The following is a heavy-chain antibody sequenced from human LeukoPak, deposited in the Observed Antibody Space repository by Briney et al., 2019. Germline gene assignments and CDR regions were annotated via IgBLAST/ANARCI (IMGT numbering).Heavy chain of an antibody. Sequence: SETLSLTCTVSGGSISSGDYYWSWIRQPAGKGLEWIGRIYSSGSNTYNASLQSRVTMSVDTSKNQFSLKLTSVTAADTAVYYCARDGYNWRAFDYWGQGTLVTVSS. V-gene: IGHV4-61*02. D-gene: IGHD1-1*01. CDR3: ARDGYNWRAFDY. J-gene: IGHJ4*02. CDR1: GGSISSGDYY. CDR2: IYSSGSN.